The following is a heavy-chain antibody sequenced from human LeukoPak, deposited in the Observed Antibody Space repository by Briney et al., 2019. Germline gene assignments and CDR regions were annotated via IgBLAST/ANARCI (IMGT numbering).Heavy chain of an antibody. D-gene: IGHD2-2*01. CDR2: IYTSGST. CDR1: GGSISSYY. CDR3: AREDIVVVPAARAFDI. V-gene: IGHV4-4*07. J-gene: IGHJ3*02. Sequence: PSETLSLTCTVSGGSISSYYWSWIRQPAGKGPEWIGRIYTSGSTNYNPSLKSRVTMSVDTSKNQFSLKLSSVTAADTAVYYCAREDIVVVPAARAFDIWGQGTMVTVSS.